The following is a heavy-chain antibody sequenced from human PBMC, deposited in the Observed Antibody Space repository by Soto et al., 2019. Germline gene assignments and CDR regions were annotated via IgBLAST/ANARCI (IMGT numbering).Heavy chain of an antibody. CDR2: IYPGDSDT. J-gene: IGHJ4*02. CDR1: GYSCTSYW. D-gene: IGHD3-22*01. Sequence: ESLKISFKGSGYSCTSYWIGWVGQIPGKGLEWMGIIYPGDSDTRYSPSFQGQVTISADKSISTAYLQWSSLKASDTAMYYCARWTDTYYYDSSGYYFFDYWGQGTLVTVSS. V-gene: IGHV5-51*01. CDR3: ARWTDTYYYDSSGYYFFDY.